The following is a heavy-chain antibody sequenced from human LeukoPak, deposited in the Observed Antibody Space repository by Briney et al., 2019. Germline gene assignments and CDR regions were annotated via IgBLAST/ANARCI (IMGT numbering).Heavy chain of an antibody. V-gene: IGHV1-69*05. D-gene: IGHD3-22*01. CDR1: GGTFSSYA. J-gene: IGHJ5*02. Sequence: GASVKVSCKASGGTFSSYAISWVRQAPGQGLEWMGGIIPIFGTANYAQKFQGRVTITTDESTSTAYMELSSLRSEDTAVYYCARARSPSSGYLLRVHNWFDPWGQGTLVIVSS. CDR3: ARARSPSSGYLLRVHNWFDP. CDR2: IIPIFGTA.